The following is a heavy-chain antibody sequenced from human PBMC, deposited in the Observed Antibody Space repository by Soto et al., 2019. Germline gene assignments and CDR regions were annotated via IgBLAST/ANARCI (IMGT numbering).Heavy chain of an antibody. CDR2: ISGYNGNT. J-gene: IGHJ4*02. D-gene: IGHD6-6*01. V-gene: IGHV1-18*01. CDR1: GYTFASYG. Sequence: GASVKVSCKASGYTFASYGINWVRQAPGQGLEWMGWISGYNGNTKYAQKFRGRVTMTTDTSTSTAYMELRSLRSDDTALYYCARVGIAARPTPDYWGQGTLVTVSS. CDR3: ARVGIAARPTPDY.